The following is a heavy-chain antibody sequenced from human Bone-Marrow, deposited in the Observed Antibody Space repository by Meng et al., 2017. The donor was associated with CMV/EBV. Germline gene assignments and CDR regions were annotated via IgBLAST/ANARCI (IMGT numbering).Heavy chain of an antibody. CDR1: GFTFDDYA. CDR3: ARGAPRKYYYYGMDV. J-gene: IGHJ6*02. D-gene: IGHD1-14*01. CDR2: ITWNSGEM. V-gene: IGHV3-9*01. Sequence: SLKISCTASGFTFDDYAMHWVRQAPGRGPEWVSGITWNSGEMGYADSVKGRFTISRDNAKNSLYLQMNSLRPADTAVYYCARGAPRKYYYYGMDVWGQGTTVTVSS.